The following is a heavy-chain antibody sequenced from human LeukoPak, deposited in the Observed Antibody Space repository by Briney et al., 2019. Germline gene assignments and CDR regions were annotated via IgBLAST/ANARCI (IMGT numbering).Heavy chain of an antibody. CDR1: GFTFDDYA. D-gene: IGHD3-10*01. CDR3: AKGYGSGSYYFDY. Sequence: PGGSLRLSCAASGFTFDDYAMHWVRQAPGKGLEWVSGISWNSGSIGYADSVKGRFTISRDNAKNSLYLQMNSLRAEDTALYYCAKGYGSGSYYFDYWGQGTLVTVSS. V-gene: IGHV3-9*01. CDR2: ISWNSGSI. J-gene: IGHJ4*02.